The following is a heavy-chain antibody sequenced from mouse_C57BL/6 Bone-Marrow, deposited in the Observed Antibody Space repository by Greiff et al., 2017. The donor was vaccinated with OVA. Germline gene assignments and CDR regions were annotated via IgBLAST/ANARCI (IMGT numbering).Heavy chain of an antibody. CDR2: IYIGNGYT. Sequence: VQLQQSGAELVRPGSSVKMSCKTSGYTFTSYGINWVKQRPGQGLEWIGYIYIGNGYTEYNEKFKGKATLTSDTSSSTAYMQLSSLTSEDSAIYFCITTVVARDWYFDVWGTGTTVTVSS. V-gene: IGHV1-58*01. CDR3: ITTVVARDWYFDV. CDR1: GYTFTSYG. J-gene: IGHJ1*03. D-gene: IGHD1-1*01.